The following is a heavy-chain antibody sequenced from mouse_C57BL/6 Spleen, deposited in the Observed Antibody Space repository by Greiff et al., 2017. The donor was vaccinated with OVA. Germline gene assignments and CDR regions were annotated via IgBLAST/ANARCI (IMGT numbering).Heavy chain of an antibody. CDR1: GYSFTGYY. CDR3: ARGRGYFDY. J-gene: IGHJ2*01. CDR2: INPSTGGT. Sequence: EVKLMESGPELVKPGASVKISCKASGYSFTGYYMNWVKQSPEKSLEWIGEINPSTGGTTYNQKFKATATLTVDKSSSTAYLQLKSLTSEDSAVYYWARGRGYFDYWGQGTTLTVSS. V-gene: IGHV1-42*01.